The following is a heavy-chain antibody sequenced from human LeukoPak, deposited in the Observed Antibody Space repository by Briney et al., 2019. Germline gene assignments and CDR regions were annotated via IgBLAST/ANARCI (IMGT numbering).Heavy chain of an antibody. CDR1: GASISNYH. Sequence: PWETLSLTCTVSGASISNYHWSWIRQPPGKGLEWIGYIYYSGSPNYNPSLKSRVTMSVDMSKNQFSLKLTSVTAADTAVYYCARDYGGNHNSGYWYFDLWGRGTLVTVSS. CDR3: ARDYGGNHNSGYWYFDL. CDR2: IYYSGSP. V-gene: IGHV4-59*01. D-gene: IGHD4-23*01. J-gene: IGHJ2*01.